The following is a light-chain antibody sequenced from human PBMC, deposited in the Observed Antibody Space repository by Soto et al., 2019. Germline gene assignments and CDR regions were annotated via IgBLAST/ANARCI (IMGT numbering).Light chain of an antibody. CDR2: EGS. Sequence: QSVLTQPASVSGSPGQSITISCTGTNSDVGSYNLVSWYQHHPGKAPKLMVYEGSRRPSGVSNRFSGSKSGNTASLGITGLQTGDEADYYCGTWDSSLSAGVFGGGTKLTVL. CDR3: GTWDSSLSAGV. J-gene: IGLJ3*02. V-gene: IGLV2-14*02. CDR1: NSDVGSYNL.